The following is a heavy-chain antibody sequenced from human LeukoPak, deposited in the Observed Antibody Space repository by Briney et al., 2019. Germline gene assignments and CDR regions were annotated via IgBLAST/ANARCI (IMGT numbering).Heavy chain of an antibody. V-gene: IGHV3-30*18. D-gene: IGHD2-2*01. CDR2: ISHEETNK. CDR3: AKETYIVVVPGALFDY. Sequence: GMSLRLSCAASGYTFAKFGMHWVRQAPGKGLEWVAVISHEETNKYYGDSVKGRFTISRDNSKNMLYLQMNSLRAEDTAIYYCAKETYIVVVPGALFDYWGQGTLVTVSS. J-gene: IGHJ4*02. CDR1: GYTFAKFG.